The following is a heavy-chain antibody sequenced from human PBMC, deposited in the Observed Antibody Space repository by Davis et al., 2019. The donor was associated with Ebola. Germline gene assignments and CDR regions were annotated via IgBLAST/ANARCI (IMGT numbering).Heavy chain of an antibody. Sequence: MPSETLSLTCTVSGGSISSYYWSWIRQPPGKGLEWIGYIYYSGSTNYNPSLKSRVTISVDTSKNQFSLKLSSVTAADTAVYYCARDRGIFGVANWFDPWGQGTLVTVSS. J-gene: IGHJ5*02. D-gene: IGHD3-3*01. V-gene: IGHV4-59*01. CDR2: IYYSGST. CDR3: ARDRGIFGVANWFDP. CDR1: GGSISSYY.